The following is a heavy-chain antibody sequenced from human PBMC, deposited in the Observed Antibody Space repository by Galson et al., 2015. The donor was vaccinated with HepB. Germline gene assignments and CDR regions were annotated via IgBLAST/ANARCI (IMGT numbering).Heavy chain of an antibody. V-gene: IGHV3-30*04. CDR2: ILHDGKHQ. D-gene: IGHD1-26*01. Sequence: SLRLSCAASGFTFRSHYMHWVRQAPGKGPEWVAVILHDGKHQHYPDSLRGRFTISRDHSKDTLYLQMSSLRAEDTAVYYCVSEVGARSFDYWCQGALVTVTS. CDR1: GFTFRSHY. J-gene: IGHJ4*02. CDR3: VSEVGARSFDY.